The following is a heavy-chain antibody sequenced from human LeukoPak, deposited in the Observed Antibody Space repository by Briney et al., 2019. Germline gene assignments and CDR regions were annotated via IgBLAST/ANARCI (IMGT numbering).Heavy chain of an antibody. Sequence: SETLPLTCTVSGGSISSYYWSWLRQPPGKGLEWVGYIYYGGSTNYNPSLKSRVTISVDTSKIQFSLKLSSVTAADTAVYYCARLYTYESYWYFDLWGRGTLVTVSS. CDR1: GGSISSYY. V-gene: IGHV4-59*08. CDR2: IYYGGST. CDR3: ARLYTYESYWYFDL. J-gene: IGHJ2*01. D-gene: IGHD5-18*01.